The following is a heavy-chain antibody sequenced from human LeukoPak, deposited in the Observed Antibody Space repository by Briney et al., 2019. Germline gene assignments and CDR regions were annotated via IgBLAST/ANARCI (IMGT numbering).Heavy chain of an antibody. CDR3: ARSTGKHGYSYGYGGHFDY. CDR2: INSDGSST. D-gene: IGHD5-18*01. V-gene: IGHV3-74*01. Sequence: GGSLRLSCAASGFTFSSYWMHWVRQAPGKGLVWVSRINSDGSSTSYADSVKGRFTISRDNAKNTLYLQMNSLRAEDTAVYYCARSTGKHGYSYGYGGHFDYWGQGTLVTVSS. J-gene: IGHJ4*02. CDR1: GFTFSSYW.